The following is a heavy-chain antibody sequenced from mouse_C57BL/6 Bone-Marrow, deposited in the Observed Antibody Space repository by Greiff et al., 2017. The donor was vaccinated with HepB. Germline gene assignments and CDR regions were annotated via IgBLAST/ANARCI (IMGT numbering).Heavy chain of an antibody. Sequence: EVKLVESGGGLVQPGGSLSLSCAASGFTFTDYYMSWVRQPPGKALEWLGFIRNKANGYTTEYSASVKGRFTISRDNSQSILYLQMNAQRAEDSATYYCARGSYNFDVWGTGTTVTVSS. CDR3: ARGSYNFDV. CDR2: IRNKANGYTT. V-gene: IGHV7-3*01. D-gene: IGHD1-1*02. CDR1: GFTFTDYY. J-gene: IGHJ1*03.